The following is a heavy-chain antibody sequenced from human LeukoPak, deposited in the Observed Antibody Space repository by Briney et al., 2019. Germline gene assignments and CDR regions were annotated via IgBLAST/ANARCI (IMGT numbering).Heavy chain of an antibody. CDR2: IIPIFGTA. D-gene: IGHD4-23*01. CDR3: ARAGVGSYGGNYFDY. CDR1: GGTFSSYA. J-gene: IGHJ4*02. Sequence: SVKVSCKASGGTFSSYAISWVRQAPGQGLEWMGGIIPIFGTANYAQKFQGRVTITADESTSTAYMELSSLRSEDTAVYYRARAGVGSYGGNYFDYWGQGTLVTVSS. V-gene: IGHV1-69*01.